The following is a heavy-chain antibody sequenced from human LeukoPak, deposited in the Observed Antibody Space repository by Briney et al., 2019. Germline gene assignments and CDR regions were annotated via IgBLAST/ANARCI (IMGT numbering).Heavy chain of an antibody. CDR1: THSLTSP. J-gene: IGHJ3*02. CDR3: ARGPLLGCDNSDSGFDI. Sequence: SVTLSCKAYTHSLTSPYARRVRHPPERVREWGGVINPKDGGTISAQKLQDRVTLTRDTSTGTVYVELNSLKPDDTAVYYCARGPLLGCDNSDSGFDIWGQGTLVTVSS. D-gene: IGHD3-9*01. CDR2: INPKDGGT. V-gene: IGHV1-46*04.